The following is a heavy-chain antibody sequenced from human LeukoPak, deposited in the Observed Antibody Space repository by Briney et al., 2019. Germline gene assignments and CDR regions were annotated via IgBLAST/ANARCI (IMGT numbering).Heavy chain of an antibody. CDR2: ISANGGDT. J-gene: IGHJ4*02. Sequence: GGSLRLSCAASGFTLSNFAMGWVRQAPGKGLQWVSLISANGGDTYYADSVKGRFTISTDNSKNTLYLQMNSLRAEDTALYYCAKASGSGYGKDYDYWGQGTLVTVSS. CDR3: AKASGSGYGKDYDY. D-gene: IGHD1-26*01. V-gene: IGHV3-23*01. CDR1: GFTLSNFA.